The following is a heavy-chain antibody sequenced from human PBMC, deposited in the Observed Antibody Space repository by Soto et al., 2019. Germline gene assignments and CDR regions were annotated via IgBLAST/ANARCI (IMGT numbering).Heavy chain of an antibody. CDR3: VRGEWDRRSFDG. D-gene: IGHD3-16*01. CDR2: IHSAGTT. Sequence: QVQLRESGPGLVTPSETLSVTCTVSGDSISGHYWSWIRQPPGKGLEWIGYIHSAGTTNYNASLKSRVALSLDTAENVFSMRMTALTAADTGVYYGVRGEWDRRSFDGWGQGALVTVSS. CDR1: GDSISGHY. V-gene: IGHV4-59*11. J-gene: IGHJ4*02.